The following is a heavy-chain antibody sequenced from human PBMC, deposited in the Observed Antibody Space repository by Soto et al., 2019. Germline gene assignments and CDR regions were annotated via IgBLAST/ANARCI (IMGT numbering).Heavy chain of an antibody. D-gene: IGHD1-26*01. V-gene: IGHV2-26*01. CDR3: ARIDYTGSPLIDY. CDR1: GFSLTLARMA. CDR2: ILSTGET. Sequence: SGPTLVNPTETLTLTCSVSGFSLTLARMAVTWIRQPPGKALEWLAHILSTGETSYATSLKTRVTISKDISKSQVLLTMTNVDPVDTATYFCARIDYTGSPLIDYWGQGTLVTVS. J-gene: IGHJ4*02.